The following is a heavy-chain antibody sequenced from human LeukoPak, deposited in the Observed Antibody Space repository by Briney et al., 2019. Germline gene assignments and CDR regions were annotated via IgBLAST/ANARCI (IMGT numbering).Heavy chain of an antibody. CDR3: ARDWNGSGSVNDF. CDR2: IKTDGSEK. D-gene: IGHD3-10*01. V-gene: IGHV3-7*01. Sequence: PGGSLRLSCAVAGCTPITYWMIWVRQAPGKGLEWVANIKTDGSEKYYVDSVKGRFTISRDNAKNSLYLQMNSLRAEDTAVYYCARDWNGSGSVNDFWGQGTLVTVSS. J-gene: IGHJ4*02. CDR1: GCTPITYW.